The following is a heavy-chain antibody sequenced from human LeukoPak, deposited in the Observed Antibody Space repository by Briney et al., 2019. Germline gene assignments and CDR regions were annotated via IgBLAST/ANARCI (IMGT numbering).Heavy chain of an antibody. CDR3: ANDFDY. CDR2: ISGSNDNT. CDR1: GFTFDNYA. J-gene: IGHJ4*02. Sequence: SGGSLRLSXAASGFTFDNYAKSWVRQSPGKGLEWVSTISGSNDNTYYADSVKGRFTISRDNSKNTLYLQMNSLRADDTALYYCANDFDYWGQGTLVTVSS. V-gene: IGHV3-23*01.